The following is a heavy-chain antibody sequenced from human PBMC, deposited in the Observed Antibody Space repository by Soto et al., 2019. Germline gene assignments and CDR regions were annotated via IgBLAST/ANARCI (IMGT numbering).Heavy chain of an antibody. CDR2: ISWNSGSI. J-gene: IGHJ6*02. CDR3: AKYYSYGMDV. V-gene: IGHV3-9*01. CDR1: GFTFDDYA. Sequence: EVQLVESGGGLVQPGRSLRLSCAASGFTFDDYAMHWVRQAPGKGLEWVSGISWNSGSIGYADSVKGRFTISRDNAKNSLYLQMNSLRAEDTALYYCAKYYSYGMDVWGQGTTVTVSS.